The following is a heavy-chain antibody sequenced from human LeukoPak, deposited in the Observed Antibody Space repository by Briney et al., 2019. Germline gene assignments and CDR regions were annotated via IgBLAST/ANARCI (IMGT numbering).Heavy chain of an antibody. V-gene: IGHV1-69*04. CDR3: ARSVFGSGDFDY. CDR2: IIPILGIA. J-gene: IGHJ4*02. CDR1: GGTFSSYV. Sequence: ASVKVSCKAAGGTFSSYVISWVRQAPGQGLEWMGRIIPILGIANYAQKFQGRVTITADKSTSTPYLELSKQSSEETAVCVCARSVFGSGDFDYWGQGTLVTVSS. D-gene: IGHD3-10*01.